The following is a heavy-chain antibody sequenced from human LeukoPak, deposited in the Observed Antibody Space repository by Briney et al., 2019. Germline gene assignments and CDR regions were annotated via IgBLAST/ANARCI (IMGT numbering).Heavy chain of an antibody. CDR1: GFTFSSYS. CDR3: TRVGYIDEGIDY. V-gene: IGHV3-21*06. CDR2: ISSSSSYI. J-gene: IGHJ4*02. D-gene: IGHD5-24*01. Sequence: GGSLRLSCAASGFTFSSYSMNWVRQAPGKGLEWVSSISSSSSYIYYADSVKGRFTISRDNAKNSLYLQMNSLRAEDTAIYYCTRVGYIDEGIDYWGQGTLVTLSS.